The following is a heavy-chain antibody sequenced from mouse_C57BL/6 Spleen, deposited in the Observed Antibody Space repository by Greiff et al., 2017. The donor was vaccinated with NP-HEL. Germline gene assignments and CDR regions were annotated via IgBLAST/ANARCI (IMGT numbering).Heavy chain of an antibody. CDR1: GFNIKDDY. CDR2: IDPENGDT. CDR3: TTVRGYLYFDV. D-gene: IGHD3-1*01. Sequence: EVQLQQSGAELVRPGASVKLSCTASGFNIKDDYMHWVKQRPEQGLEWIGWIDPENGDTESASKFQGKATITADTSSNTAYLQLSSLTSEDTAVYYCTTVRGYLYFDVWGTGTTVTVSS. V-gene: IGHV14-4*01. J-gene: IGHJ1*03.